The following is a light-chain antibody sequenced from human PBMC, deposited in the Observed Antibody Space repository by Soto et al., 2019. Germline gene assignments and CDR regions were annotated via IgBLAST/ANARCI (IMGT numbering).Light chain of an antibody. CDR1: QSVRSY. J-gene: IGKJ5*01. V-gene: IGKV3-11*01. Sequence: EIVLTQSPATLSLSPGERATLSCRDSQSVRSYLAWYQQKPCHAPRLLIHDASSSATGIQARFSGSGSVTDFTLTISSLEPEDFAVYYCQERTNWPSSTFGQGTRLEIK. CDR3: QERTNWPSST. CDR2: DAS.